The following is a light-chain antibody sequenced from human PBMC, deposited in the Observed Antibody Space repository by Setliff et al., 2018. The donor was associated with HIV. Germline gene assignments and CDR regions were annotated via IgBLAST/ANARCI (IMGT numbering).Light chain of an antibody. Sequence: ALTQPPSASGSPGQSVTISCTGTSSDVGRYNFVSWYQQHPGTAPKLMIYDVSNRPSGVSRRFSGSKSGNTASLTISGLQAEDEAAYYCSSYTGSSTLEVFGTGTKVTVL. CDR3: SSYTGSSTLEV. CDR1: SSDVGRYNF. CDR2: DVS. V-gene: IGLV2-14*01. J-gene: IGLJ1*01.